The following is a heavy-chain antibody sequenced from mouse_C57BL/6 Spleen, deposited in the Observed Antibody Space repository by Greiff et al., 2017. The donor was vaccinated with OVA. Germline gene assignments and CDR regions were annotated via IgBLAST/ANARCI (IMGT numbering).Heavy chain of an antibody. J-gene: IGHJ2*01. CDR2: ISYDGSN. V-gene: IGHV3-6*01. D-gene: IGHD4-1*01. CDR3: AKLGRAYYFDD. Sequence: EVKLQESGPGLVKPSQSLSLTCSVTGYSITSGYYWNWIRQFPGNKLEWMGYISYDGSNNYNPSLKNRISITRDTSKNQFFLKLNSVTTEDTATYDCAKLGRAYYFDDWGQGTTLTVSS. CDR1: GYSITSGYY.